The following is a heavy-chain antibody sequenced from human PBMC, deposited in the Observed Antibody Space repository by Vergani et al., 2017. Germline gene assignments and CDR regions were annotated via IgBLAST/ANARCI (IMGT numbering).Heavy chain of an antibody. Sequence: QVQLQQWGAGLLKPSETLSLTCAVYGGSFSGYYWSWIRQPPGKGLEWIGEINHSGSTNYNPSLKSRVTISVDTSKNQFSLKLSSVTAADTAVYYCARGPLWFWNGYYPSDYYIDVWGKGTTVTVSS. CDR1: GGSFSGYY. D-gene: IGHD3-3*01. J-gene: IGHJ6*03. CDR3: ARGPLWFWNGYYPSDYYIDV. CDR2: INHSGST. V-gene: IGHV4-34*01.